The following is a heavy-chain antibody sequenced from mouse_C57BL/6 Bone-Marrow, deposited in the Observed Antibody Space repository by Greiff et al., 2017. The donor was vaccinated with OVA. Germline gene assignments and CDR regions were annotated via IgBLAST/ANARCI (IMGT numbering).Heavy chain of an antibody. J-gene: IGHJ2*01. CDR3: ARRDYSNYYFDY. CDR2: IHPNSGST. CDR1: GYTFTSYW. V-gene: IGHV1-64*01. Sequence: VQLQQPGAELVKPGASVKLSCKASGYTFTSYWMHWVKQRPGQGLEWIGMIHPNSGSTNYNEKFKSKATLTVDKSSSTAYMQLSSLTSEDSAVYYCARRDYSNYYFDYWGQGTTLTVSS. D-gene: IGHD2-5*01.